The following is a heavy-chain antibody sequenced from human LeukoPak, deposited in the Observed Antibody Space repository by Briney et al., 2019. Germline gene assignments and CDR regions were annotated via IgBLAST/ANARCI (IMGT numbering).Heavy chain of an antibody. Sequence: SETLSLTCTVSGGSISSSGYYWSWIRQHPGKGLEWIGYIYYSGSTYYNPSLKSRVTISVDTSKNQFSLKLSSVTAADTAVYYCARDSAGVAAAGTRGIYYYYGMDVWGQGTTVTVSS. D-gene: IGHD6-13*01. V-gene: IGHV4-31*03. CDR1: GGSISSSGYY. J-gene: IGHJ6*02. CDR2: IYYSGST. CDR3: ARDSAGVAAAGTRGIYYYYGMDV.